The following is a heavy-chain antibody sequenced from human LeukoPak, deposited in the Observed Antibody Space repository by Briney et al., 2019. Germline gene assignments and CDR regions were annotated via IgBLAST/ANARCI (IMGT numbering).Heavy chain of an antibody. D-gene: IGHD6-13*01. J-gene: IGHJ4*02. CDR2: ISGSGANT. CDR1: GFTFSTYS. V-gene: IGHV3-23*01. Sequence: GGSLRLSCAASGFTFSTYSMSWVRLAPGKGLEWVSGISGSGANTYYADSVKGRFTISRDNSKNTLYLQMNSLRAEDTAVSYCAKYPASGGYLDYWGQGTLVTVSS. CDR3: AKYPASGGYLDY.